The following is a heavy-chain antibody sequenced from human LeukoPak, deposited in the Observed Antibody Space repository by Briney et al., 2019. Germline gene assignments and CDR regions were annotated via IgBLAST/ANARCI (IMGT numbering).Heavy chain of an antibody. CDR2: ISGSGTGT. D-gene: IGHD1-7*01. V-gene: IGHV3-23*01. Sequence: GSLRLSCAASGFPFSSSAMSWVRQAPGKGLYWVSAISGSGTGTYYADSVKGRFTISRDNSKNTLYLQMNSLRAEDTAVYYCAKEGGTGTRFDYWGQGTLVTVSS. CDR3: AKEGGTGTRFDY. CDR1: GFPFSSSA. J-gene: IGHJ4*02.